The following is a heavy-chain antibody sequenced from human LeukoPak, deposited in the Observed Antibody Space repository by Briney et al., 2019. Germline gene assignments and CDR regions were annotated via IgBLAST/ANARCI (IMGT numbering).Heavy chain of an antibody. V-gene: IGHV3-23*01. J-gene: IGHJ3*02. CDR1: GFTFSSYA. Sequence: GGSLRLSCAASGFTFSSYAMSWVREAPGKGLDWVSAISGSGGSTYYADSVKGRFTISRDNSKNTLCLQMNSLRAEDTAVYYCASDSSGYYIAFDIWGQGTMVTVSS. D-gene: IGHD3-22*01. CDR2: ISGSGGST. CDR3: ASDSSGYYIAFDI.